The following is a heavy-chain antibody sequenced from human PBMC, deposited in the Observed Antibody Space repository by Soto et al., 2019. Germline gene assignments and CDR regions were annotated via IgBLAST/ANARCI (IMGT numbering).Heavy chain of an antibody. Sequence: QVQLVESGGGVVQPGRSLRLSCAASGFTFSSYAMHWVRQAPGKGLAWVAVISYDGSNKYYADSVKGRFTISRDNSKNTLYLQMNSLRAEDTAVYYCARDLYNWNDGDYYGMDVWGQGTTVTVSS. D-gene: IGHD1-1*01. J-gene: IGHJ6*02. CDR1: GFTFSSYA. CDR2: ISYDGSNK. V-gene: IGHV3-30-3*01. CDR3: ARDLYNWNDGDYYGMDV.